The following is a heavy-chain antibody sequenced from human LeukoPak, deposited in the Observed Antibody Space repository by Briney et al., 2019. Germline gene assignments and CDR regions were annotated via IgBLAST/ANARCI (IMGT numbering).Heavy chain of an antibody. CDR2: ISSSSSYI. CDR3: GREAAATPYFDF. V-gene: IGHV3-21*01. D-gene: IGHD2-15*01. J-gene: IGHJ4*02. Sequence: PGGSLRLSCAASGFTFSSYSMNWVRQAPGKGLEWVSSISSSSSYIYYADSVKGRFTISRDNAKNSLYLQMNSLRAEDTAVYYCGREAAATPYFDFWGQGTLVTVSS. CDR1: GFTFSSYS.